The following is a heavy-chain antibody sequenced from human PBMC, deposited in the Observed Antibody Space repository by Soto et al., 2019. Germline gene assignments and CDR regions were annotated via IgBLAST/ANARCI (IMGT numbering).Heavy chain of an antibody. CDR2: IIPIFGTT. V-gene: IGHV1-69*01. D-gene: IGHD6-6*01. Sequence: QVQLVQSGAEVKKPGSSVKVSCKASGGTFSSYAISWVRQAPGQGLESMGGIIPIFGTTDYAQDFQGRVTITTDESTSTAYMELSSLRSEDTAVFYCARGMLEIGARRSYFYGLDVWGQGATVTVSS. CDR1: GGTFSSYA. J-gene: IGHJ6*02. CDR3: ARGMLEIGARRSYFYGLDV.